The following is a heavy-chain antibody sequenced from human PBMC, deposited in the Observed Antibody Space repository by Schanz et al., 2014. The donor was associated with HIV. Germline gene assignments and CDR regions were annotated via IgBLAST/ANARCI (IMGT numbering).Heavy chain of an antibody. J-gene: IGHJ4*02. Sequence: QVQLVQSGAEVTKPGSSVKVFCRASGGTFINYAFSWVRQAPGQGLEWMGGIIPLFGTSNYAQKFQGRATITADESTSTAYMELSSLRSEDTAVYYCARDSPVAAGTLDYWGQGTLLTVSS. V-gene: IGHV1-69*01. CDR2: IIPLFGTS. D-gene: IGHD6-13*01. CDR1: GGTFINYA. CDR3: ARDSPVAAGTLDY.